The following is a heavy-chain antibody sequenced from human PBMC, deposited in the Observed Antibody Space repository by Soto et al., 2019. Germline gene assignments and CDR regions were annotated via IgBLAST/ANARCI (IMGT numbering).Heavy chain of an antibody. V-gene: IGHV3-30*18. CDR2: ISNDGNNR. CDR1: GFSFRSYG. D-gene: IGHD2-2*02. CDR3: AKRDPYRGYGMDV. Sequence: SGGSLRLSCEASGFSFRSYGMHWVRQAPGKGLEWVAVISNDGNNRYYADSVKGRFTISRDNSKNTLYVQMNSLRAEDTAVYFCAKRDPYRGYGMDVWGRGTPVTVSS. J-gene: IGHJ6*02.